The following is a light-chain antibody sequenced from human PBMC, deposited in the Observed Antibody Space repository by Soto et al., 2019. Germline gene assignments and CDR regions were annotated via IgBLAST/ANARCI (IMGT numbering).Light chain of an antibody. CDR3: TSYISSTTLGV. J-gene: IGLJ1*01. V-gene: IGLV2-14*03. CDR1: SSDVGRYDC. CDR2: DVR. Sequence: QSVLTQPASVSGSPGQSITISCTGTSSDVGRYDCVSWYQQHPGKAPKLLIYDVRSRPSGVSNRFSGSKSGNAASLTISGLQAEDEADYFCTSYISSTTLGVFGTGTKLTVL.